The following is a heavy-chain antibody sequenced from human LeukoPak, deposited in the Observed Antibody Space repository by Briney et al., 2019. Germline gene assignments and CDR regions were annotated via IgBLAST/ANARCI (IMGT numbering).Heavy chain of an antibody. CDR1: GFTFSDYY. V-gene: IGHV3-11*04. CDR2: ISSGGTTI. CDR3: ARXGASGYYPVDY. Sequence: GXSLRXSCAVSGFTFSDYYMSWIRQAPGKGLEWVSYISSGGTTIYYADSVKGRFTLSRDNAKNSLYLQLNRLRAEDTAVYYCARXGASGYYPVDYWGQGTLVTVSS. D-gene: IGHD3-22*01. J-gene: IGHJ4*02.